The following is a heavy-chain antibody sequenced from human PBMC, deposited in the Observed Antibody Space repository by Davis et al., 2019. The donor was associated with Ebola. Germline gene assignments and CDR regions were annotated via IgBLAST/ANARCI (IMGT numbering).Heavy chain of an antibody. V-gene: IGHV3-7*01. CDR2: IKQDGSEK. CDR1: GSTFGSYW. Sequence: PGGPLRPPCAASGSTFGSYWMSWVRQAPGKGLEWVDNIKQDGSEKYYVDSVKGRFTISRDNAKNSLYLQMNSLRAEGTAVYYCARKTIFGGDDAFDIWGQGTMVTVSS. CDR3: ARKTIFGGDDAFDI. D-gene: IGHD3-3*01. J-gene: IGHJ3*02.